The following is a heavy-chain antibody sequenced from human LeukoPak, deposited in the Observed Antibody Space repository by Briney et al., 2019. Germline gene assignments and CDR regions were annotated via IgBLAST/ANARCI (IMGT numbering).Heavy chain of an antibody. V-gene: IGHV1-8*01. CDR1: GYTFTSYD. Sequence: GASVKVSCKASGYTFTSYDINWVRQATGQGLEWMGWMNPNSGNTGYAQKFQGRVTMTRNTSISTAYMELSSLRSEDTAVYYCARNYYYDFWSGYYRTFGFDYWGQGTLVTVSS. J-gene: IGHJ4*02. CDR2: MNPNSGNT. D-gene: IGHD3-3*01. CDR3: ARNYYYDFWSGYYRTFGFDY.